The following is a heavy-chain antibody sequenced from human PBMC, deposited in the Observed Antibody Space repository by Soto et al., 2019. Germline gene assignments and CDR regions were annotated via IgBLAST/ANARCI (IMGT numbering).Heavy chain of an antibody. CDR2: ISAYNGNT. V-gene: IGHV1-18*01. CDR1: GYTFTSYG. CDR3: ARVGTHSVPGGIDY. D-gene: IGHD2-2*01. J-gene: IGHJ4*02. Sequence: AASVKVSCKASGYTFTSYGISWVRQAPGQGLEWMGWISAYNGNTNYAQKVQGRVTMTTDTSTSTAYMELRSLRSDDTAVYYCARVGTHSVPGGIDYWGQGTLVTVSS.